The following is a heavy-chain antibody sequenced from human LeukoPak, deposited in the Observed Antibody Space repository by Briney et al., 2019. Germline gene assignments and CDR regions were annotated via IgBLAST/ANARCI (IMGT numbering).Heavy chain of an antibody. CDR3: AREGGPVVPAADY. CDR2: IYSGGST. Sequence: GGSLRLSCAASGFTVSSNYMSWVRQAPGKGLEWVSVIYSGGSTYYADSVKGRFTISRDNSKNTLYLHMNSLRAEDTAVYYCAREGGPVVPAADYWGQGTLVTVSS. D-gene: IGHD2-2*01. V-gene: IGHV3-66*02. CDR1: GFTVSSNY. J-gene: IGHJ4*02.